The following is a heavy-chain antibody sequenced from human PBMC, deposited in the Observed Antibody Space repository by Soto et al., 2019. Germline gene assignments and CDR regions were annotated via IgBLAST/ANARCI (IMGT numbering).Heavy chain of an antibody. Sequence: PGGSLRLSCAASGFTFSSYAMNWVRQAPGKGLEWVSVIRCNGSNKYYADSVKGRFTISRDNSKNTLYLQMNSLRAEDTAVYYCARSAGTTYYYYYGMDVWGQGTTVTVSS. CDR2: IRCNGSNK. CDR3: ARSAGTTYYYYYGMDV. CDR1: GFTFSSYA. J-gene: IGHJ6*02. D-gene: IGHD1-7*01. V-gene: IGHV3-33*08.